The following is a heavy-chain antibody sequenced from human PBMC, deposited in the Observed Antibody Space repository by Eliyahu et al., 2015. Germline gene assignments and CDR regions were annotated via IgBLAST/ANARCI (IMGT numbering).Heavy chain of an antibody. CDR1: GGSFSGYY. Sequence: QVQLQQWGAGLLKPSETLSLTCAVYGGSFSGYYXSWIRQPPGKGLEWIGEIXHSGSTNYNPSLKSRVTISVDTSKNQFSLKLSSVTAADTAVYYCARGIRGSGSYYGAYYYYGMDVWGQGTTVTVSS. CDR3: ARGIRGSGSYYGAYYYYGMDV. D-gene: IGHD3-10*01. J-gene: IGHJ6*02. CDR2: IXHSGST. V-gene: IGHV4-34*01.